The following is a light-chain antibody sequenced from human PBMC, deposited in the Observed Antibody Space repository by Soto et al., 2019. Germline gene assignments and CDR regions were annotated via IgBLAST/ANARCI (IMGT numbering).Light chain of an antibody. Sequence: QSVLTQPASVSGSPGQSITISCTGTSNDVGGYNYVSWYQQHPGKAPKLMIYEVTDRPWGVSNRFSGSKFGNTASLTISGLQAEDEADYYCSSYTHTSTPSCVFGTGTKVTVL. CDR2: EVT. J-gene: IGLJ1*01. CDR3: SSYTHTSTPSCV. CDR1: SNDVGGYNY. V-gene: IGLV2-14*01.